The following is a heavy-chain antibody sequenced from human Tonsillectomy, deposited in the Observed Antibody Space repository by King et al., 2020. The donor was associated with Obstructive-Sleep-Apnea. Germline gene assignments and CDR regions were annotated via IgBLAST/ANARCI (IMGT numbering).Heavy chain of an antibody. CDR2: IYWDDDK. V-gene: IGHV2-5*02. CDR3: AHRRPYFDLLTAFDY. D-gene: IGHD3-9*01. Sequence: ITLKESGPTLVKPTQTLTLTCTFSGFSLSTTGVGVGWIRQPPGKALEWLALIYWDDDKRYSPSLKSRLTITKDTSKNHVVLTMTNMDPVDTATYYCAHRRPYFDLLTAFDYWGQGTLVTVSS. J-gene: IGHJ4*02. CDR1: GFSLSTTGVG.